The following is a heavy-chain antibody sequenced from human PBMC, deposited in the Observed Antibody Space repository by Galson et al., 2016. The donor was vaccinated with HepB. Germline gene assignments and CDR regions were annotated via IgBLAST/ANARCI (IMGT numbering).Heavy chain of an antibody. CDR2: VYYNGNT. CDR3: ARVPGPGWFDP. V-gene: IGHV4-31*03. D-gene: IGHD3-10*01. Sequence: TLSLTCTVSGGSISNGGYYWSWVRQHPGKGLEWIGFVYYNGNTYYNPSLRSRMAISIDTSQNHFSLKVSSVTAADTAVYYCARVPGPGWFDPWGQGILVTVSS. CDR1: GGSISNGGYY. J-gene: IGHJ5*02.